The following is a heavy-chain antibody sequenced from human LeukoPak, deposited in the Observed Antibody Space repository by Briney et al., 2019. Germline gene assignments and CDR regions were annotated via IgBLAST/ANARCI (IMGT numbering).Heavy chain of an antibody. Sequence: GGSLRLSCAASGFTFSSYAMSWVRQAPGKGLEWVSAISGSGGSTYYADSVKGRFTISRDNSKNTLYLQMNSLRAEDTAVYYCAIPWNSSGWTYYYYGMDVWGQGTTVTVSS. D-gene: IGHD6-19*01. J-gene: IGHJ6*02. CDR1: GFTFSSYA. CDR2: ISGSGGST. V-gene: IGHV3-23*01. CDR3: AIPWNSSGWTYYYYGMDV.